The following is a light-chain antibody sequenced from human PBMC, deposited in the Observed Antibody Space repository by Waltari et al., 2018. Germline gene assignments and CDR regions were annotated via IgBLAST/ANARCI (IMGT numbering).Light chain of an antibody. CDR3: QQRSNWPPRLT. V-gene: IGKV3-11*01. J-gene: IGKJ4*01. CDR1: QSVSRY. CDR2: DAS. Sequence: EIVLTQSPATLSLSPGERVTLSCRASQSVSRYLAWYQQKPGQAPRLLIYDASNRATGIPARFSGSGSGTDFTLTISSLEPEDFAVYYCQQRSNWPPRLTFGGGTKVEIK.